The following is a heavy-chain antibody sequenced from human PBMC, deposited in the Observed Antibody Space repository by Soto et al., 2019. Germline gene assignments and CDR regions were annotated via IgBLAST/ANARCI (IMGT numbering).Heavy chain of an antibody. Sequence: PGGSLRLSCAASGFTFSSYAMHWVRQAPGKGLEWVAVISYDGSNKYYADSVKGRFTISRDNSKNTLYLQMNSLRAEDTAVYYCARAPRYCSGGSCYSYYYYGMDVWGQGTTVTVSS. V-gene: IGHV3-30-3*01. CDR1: GFTFSSYA. D-gene: IGHD2-15*01. CDR2: ISYDGSNK. CDR3: ARAPRYCSGGSCYSYYYYGMDV. J-gene: IGHJ6*02.